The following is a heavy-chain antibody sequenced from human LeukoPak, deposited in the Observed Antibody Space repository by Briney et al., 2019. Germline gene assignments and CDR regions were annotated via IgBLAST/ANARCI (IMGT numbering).Heavy chain of an antibody. V-gene: IGHV1-24*01. J-gene: IGHJ6*03. CDR1: GYTLTELS. CDR3: ATPHLGYCSSTSCRTSDYYYMDV. CDR2: FDPEDGET. Sequence: GASVKVSCKVSGYTLTELSMHWVRQAPGRGLEWMGGFDPEDGETIYAQKFQSRVTMTEDTSTDTAYMELSSLRSEDTAVYYCATPHLGYCSSTSCRTSDYYYMDVWGKGTTVTVSS. D-gene: IGHD2-2*01.